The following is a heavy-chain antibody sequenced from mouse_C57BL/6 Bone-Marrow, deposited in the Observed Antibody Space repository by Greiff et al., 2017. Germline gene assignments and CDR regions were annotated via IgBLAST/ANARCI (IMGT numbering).Heavy chain of an antibody. V-gene: IGHV1-82*01. J-gene: IGHJ2*01. CDR3: ARLRDGYSYYFDS. D-gene: IGHD2-3*01. Sequence: QVQLKQSGPELVKPGASVKISCKASGYAFSSSWMNWVKQRPGKGLEWIGRIYPGDGDTNYNGKFKGKATLTADKSSSTAYMQLSSLTSEDSAVYFCARLRDGYSYYFDSWGQGTTLTVSS. CDR1: GYAFSSSW. CDR2: IYPGDGDT.